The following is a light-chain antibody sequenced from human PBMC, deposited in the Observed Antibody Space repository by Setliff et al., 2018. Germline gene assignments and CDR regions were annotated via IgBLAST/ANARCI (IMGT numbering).Light chain of an antibody. J-gene: IGLJ1*01. CDR3: CSYAGSYTSLYV. V-gene: IGLV2-11*01. Sequence: SALTQPRSVSGSPGQSVTISCTGTSSDVGGYKYVSWYQQHPGKAPKLMIHDVSKRPSGVPDRFSGSKSGNTASLTISGLQAEDEADYYCCSYAGSYTSLYVFGTGTKV. CDR1: SSDVGGYKY. CDR2: DVS.